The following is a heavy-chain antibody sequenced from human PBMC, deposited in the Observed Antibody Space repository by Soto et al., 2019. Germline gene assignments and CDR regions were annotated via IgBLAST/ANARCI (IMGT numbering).Heavy chain of an antibody. Sequence: SETLSLTCAVSGYSISSGYYWGWIRQPPGKGLEWIGSIYHSGSTYYNPSLKSRVTISVDTSKNQFSLKLSSVTAADTAVYYCARVEMTTVTTIFDYWGQGTLVTVSS. D-gene: IGHD4-17*01. CDR2: IYHSGST. J-gene: IGHJ4*02. CDR3: ARVEMTTVTTIFDY. CDR1: GYSISSGYY. V-gene: IGHV4-38-2*01.